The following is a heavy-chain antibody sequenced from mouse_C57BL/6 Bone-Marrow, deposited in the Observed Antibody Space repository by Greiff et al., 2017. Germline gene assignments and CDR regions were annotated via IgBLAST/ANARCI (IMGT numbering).Heavy chain of an antibody. V-gene: IGHV1-87*01. J-gene: IGHJ2*01. CDR3: AEDSAVYYCAYMVTTKGYYFDY. CDR1: YTFSRRVH. D-gene: IGHD2-3*01. CDR2: GLGLEWIG. Sequence: QVQLQQSGPELARPWASVKLSCQAFYTFSRRVHFAIMDTNYWLQWVKQRPGLGLEWIGAIYPGNGDTSYNQKFTGKATLTADTSSSTAYMQLSSLTAEDSAVYYCAYMVTTKGYYFDYWGQGTTLTVSS.